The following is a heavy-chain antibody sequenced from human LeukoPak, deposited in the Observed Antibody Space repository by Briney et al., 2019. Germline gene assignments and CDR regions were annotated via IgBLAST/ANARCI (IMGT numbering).Heavy chain of an antibody. CDR2: FFPGDSDT. V-gene: IGHV5-51*01. D-gene: IGHD1/OR15-1a*01. J-gene: IGHJ4*02. CDR1: GYNFDTYW. CDR3: ATSESQTKFDY. Sequence: GKSLKISCMGSGYNFDTYWIGWVRQMPGKGLEWMGIFFPGDSDTLYSPSFHGQVTISADKSINTADLQWSSLRASDTAMYYCATSESQTKFDYWGQGTLVTVSS.